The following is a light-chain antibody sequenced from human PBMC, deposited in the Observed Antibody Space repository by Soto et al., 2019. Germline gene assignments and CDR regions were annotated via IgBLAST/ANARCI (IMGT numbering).Light chain of an antibody. CDR3: QQYNSYSPLT. J-gene: IGKJ3*01. CDR2: KAS. V-gene: IGKV1-5*03. CDR1: QSISSW. Sequence: DIQMTQSPSTLSASVGDRVTITCRASQSISSWLAWYQQKPGKAPKLLIYKASSLESGAPSRFSGSGSGTEFTLTISSLQPDDFATYYCQQYNSYSPLTFGPGTKVDIK.